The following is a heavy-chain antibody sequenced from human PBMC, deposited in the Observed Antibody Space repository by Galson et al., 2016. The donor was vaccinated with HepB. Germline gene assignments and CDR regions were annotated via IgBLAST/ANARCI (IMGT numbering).Heavy chain of an antibody. CDR3: ARGRKVIVVGDAFDI. CDR2: IIPLFGAT. Sequence: SVKVSCKASGGTFSNFAISWLRQAPGQGLEWMGGIIPLFGATNYAQKFQGRVTITADKSTTTVYMDLSSLRSEDTAVYYCARGRKVIVVGDAFDIWGQGTMVTVSS. D-gene: IGHD3-16*02. CDR1: GGTFSNFA. J-gene: IGHJ3*02. V-gene: IGHV1-69*06.